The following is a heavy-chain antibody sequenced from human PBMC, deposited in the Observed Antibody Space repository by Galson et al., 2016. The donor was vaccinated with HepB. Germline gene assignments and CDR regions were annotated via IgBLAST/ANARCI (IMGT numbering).Heavy chain of an antibody. J-gene: IGHJ4*02. CDR2: VSGSGTNT. CDR3: AKGDKVTGWDN. CDR1: GFTFSSYA. Sequence: SLRLSCAASGFTFSSYAMSWVRQAPGKGLEWVSAVSGSGTNTYHANSVKGRFTVSRDNSKNTLYLQMNSLRAEDTAVYYCAKGDKVTGWDNWGQGTLVAVSS. D-gene: IGHD6-19*01. V-gene: IGHV3-23*01.